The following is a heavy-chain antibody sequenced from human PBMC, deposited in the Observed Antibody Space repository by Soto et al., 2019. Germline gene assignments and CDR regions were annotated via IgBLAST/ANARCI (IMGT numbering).Heavy chain of an antibody. D-gene: IGHD1-26*01. CDR1: GYSFTSYW. V-gene: IGHV5-51*01. CDR2: IYPGDSDT. CDR3: ARDVVGAHSYYYGMDV. Sequence: PGESLKISRKGSGYSFTSYWIGWVCQMHGKGLEWMGIIYPGDSDTRYSPSFQGQVTISADKSISTAYLQWSSLKASDTAMYYCARDVVGAHSYYYGMDVWGQGTTVTGLL. J-gene: IGHJ6*02.